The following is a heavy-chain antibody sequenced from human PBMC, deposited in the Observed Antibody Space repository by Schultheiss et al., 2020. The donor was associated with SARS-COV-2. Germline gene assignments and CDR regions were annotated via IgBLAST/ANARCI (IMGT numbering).Heavy chain of an antibody. V-gene: IGHV3-48*04. J-gene: IGHJ3*02. Sequence: GGSLRLSCAASGFTFSSYTINWVRQAPGKGLEWVSYISSSGSTIYYADSVKGRFTISRDNAKNSLYLQMNSLRAEDTAVYYCARDRIYYDSSGYYSDAFDIWGQGKMVTVSS. D-gene: IGHD3-22*01. CDR3: ARDRIYYDSSGYYSDAFDI. CDR1: GFTFSSYT. CDR2: ISSSGSTI.